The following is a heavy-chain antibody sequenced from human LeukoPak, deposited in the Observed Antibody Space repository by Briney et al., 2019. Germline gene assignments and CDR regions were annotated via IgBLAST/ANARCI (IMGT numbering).Heavy chain of an antibody. Sequence: GRSLRLSCAASGSTFEDYAMHWVRQAPGKGLEWVSGISWSSRSIVYADSVKGRFTISRDNARNSLYLQMNSLRAEDTALYYCAKEKTSVTTLWNAFDIWGQGTMVTVSS. V-gene: IGHV3-9*01. D-gene: IGHD4-17*01. CDR1: GSTFEDYA. CDR2: ISWSSRSI. CDR3: AKEKTSVTTLWNAFDI. J-gene: IGHJ3*02.